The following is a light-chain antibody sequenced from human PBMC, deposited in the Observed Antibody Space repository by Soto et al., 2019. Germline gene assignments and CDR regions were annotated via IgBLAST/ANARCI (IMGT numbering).Light chain of an antibody. CDR1: QGISNY. CDR2: AAS. CDR3: ETDNSAPHS. V-gene: IGKV1-27*01. Sequence: DIQMTQSPSSLSASVGDRVTITCRASQGISNYLAWYQQKPGKVPKLLIYAASTLQSGVPSRFSGSGSWTDFTLTISTLQPEDGATYYGETDNSAPHSFGQGTKLEIK. J-gene: IGKJ2*01.